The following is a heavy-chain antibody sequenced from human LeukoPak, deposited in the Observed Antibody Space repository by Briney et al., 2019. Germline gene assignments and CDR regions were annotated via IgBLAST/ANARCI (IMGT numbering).Heavy chain of an antibody. CDR2: IYYSGST. CDR3: ARAWVGATFDY. J-gene: IGHJ4*02. Sequence: SETLSLTCTVSGGSISSYYWSWIRQPPGKGLEWIGYIYYSGSTNYNPSLKSRVTMSVDTSKNQFSLRLSSVTAADTAVYYCARAWVGATFDYWGQGTLVTVSS. V-gene: IGHV4-59*01. CDR1: GGSISSYY. D-gene: IGHD1-26*01.